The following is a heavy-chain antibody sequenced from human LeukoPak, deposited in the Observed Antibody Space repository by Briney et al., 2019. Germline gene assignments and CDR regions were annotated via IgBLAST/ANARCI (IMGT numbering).Heavy chain of an antibody. CDR3: ARGRDWGCSYCSY. J-gene: IGHJ4*02. D-gene: IGHD7-27*01. V-gene: IGHV3-33*01. CDR2: IWFDGSNK. CDR1: GFTFSSYG. Sequence: PGRSLRLSCAAPGFTFSSYGTHWVRQAPGKGLEWVAVIWFDGSNKYYADSVKGRFTISRDNSKNTLYLQMNSLRAEDTAVYYCARGRDWGCSYCSYWGQGTLVTVSS.